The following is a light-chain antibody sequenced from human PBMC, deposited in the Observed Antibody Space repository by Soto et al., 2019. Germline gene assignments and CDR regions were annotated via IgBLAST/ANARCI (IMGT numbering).Light chain of an antibody. V-gene: IGKV1-39*01. Sequence: DIQMTQSPSSLSAFVGDRVTITCRASQNINTYLNWYQQRPGKASQLLIYAASTLQGGVPSRFSGSGSGTDLTLTISSLLPEDFGTYYCQQIFSSPRTFGQGTKLEL. CDR2: AAS. CDR1: QNINTY. CDR3: QQIFSSPRT. J-gene: IGKJ2*01.